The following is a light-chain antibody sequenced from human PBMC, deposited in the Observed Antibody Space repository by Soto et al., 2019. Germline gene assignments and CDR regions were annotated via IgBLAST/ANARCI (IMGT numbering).Light chain of an antibody. CDR3: QSYDSSLSGWV. CDR2: GNS. Sequence: QPVLTQPPSVSGAPGQRVTISCTGYNSNIGAGYDVHWYQQLPGTAPKLLIYGNSNRPSGVPDRFSASKSGTSASLAITGLQAEDEADYHCQSYDSSLSGWVFGGGTQLTVL. J-gene: IGLJ3*02. V-gene: IGLV1-40*01. CDR1: NSNIGAGYD.